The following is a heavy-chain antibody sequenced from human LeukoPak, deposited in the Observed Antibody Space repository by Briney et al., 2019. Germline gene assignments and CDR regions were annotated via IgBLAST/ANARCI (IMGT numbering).Heavy chain of an antibody. Sequence: SETLSLTCTVSGDSITSSDYCWGWIRRPPGKGLEWIASIYHSGSTYYNPSLKSRVTISVDTSKNHFSLMLSSVSAADTAVYHCARHVPHENGNKRGFEHWGQGTLVTVSS. CDR3: ARHVPHENGNKRGFEH. J-gene: IGHJ4*02. V-gene: IGHV4-39*01. D-gene: IGHD2/OR15-2a*01. CDR2: IYHSGST. CDR1: GDSITSSDYC.